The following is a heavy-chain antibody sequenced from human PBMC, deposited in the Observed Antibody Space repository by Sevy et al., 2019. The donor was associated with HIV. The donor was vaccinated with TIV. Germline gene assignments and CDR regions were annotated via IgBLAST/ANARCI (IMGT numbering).Heavy chain of an antibody. J-gene: IGHJ6*01. CDR1: GGSISSGDYY. Sequence: SETLSLTCTVSGGSISSGDYYWSWIRQPPGKGLEWIGYIYYSGSTYYNPSLKGRVTISVDTSKNQFSLKLSSVTAADSAVYYCARGPSALCSGGSCYTDYYYYYGMDVWGQGTTVTVSS. V-gene: IGHV4-30-4*01. CDR3: ARGPSALCSGGSCYTDYYYYYGMDV. CDR2: IYYSGST. D-gene: IGHD2-15*01.